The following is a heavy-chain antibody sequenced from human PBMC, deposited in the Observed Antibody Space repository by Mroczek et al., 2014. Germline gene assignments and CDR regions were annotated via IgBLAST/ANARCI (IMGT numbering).Heavy chain of an antibody. V-gene: IGHV4-59*01. J-gene: IGHJ5*02. Sequence: QVQLQESGPGLVKPSETLSLTCTVSGGPISSYYWSWIRQPPGKGLEWIGYIYYSGSTNYNPSLKSRVTISVDTSKNQFSLKLSSVTAADTAVYYCARDGRGGYYYGSGSYWWFDPWGQGTLVTVSS. CDR1: GGPISSYY. CDR3: ARDGRGGYYYGSGSYWWFDP. CDR2: IYYSGST. D-gene: IGHD3-10*01.